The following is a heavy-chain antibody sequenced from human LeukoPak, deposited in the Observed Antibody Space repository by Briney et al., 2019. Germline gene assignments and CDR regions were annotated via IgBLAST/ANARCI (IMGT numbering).Heavy chain of an antibody. CDR3: ARATSGIAAAGQLYFDY. CDR2: IYYSGST. CDR1: GGSISSYY. J-gene: IGHJ4*02. D-gene: IGHD6-13*01. Sequence: NPSETLSLTCTVSGGSISSYYWSWIRQPPGKGLEWIGYIYYSGSTNYNSSLKSRVTISVDTSKNQFSLKLSSVTAADTAVYYCARATSGIAAAGQLYFDYWGQGTLVTVSS. V-gene: IGHV4-59*01.